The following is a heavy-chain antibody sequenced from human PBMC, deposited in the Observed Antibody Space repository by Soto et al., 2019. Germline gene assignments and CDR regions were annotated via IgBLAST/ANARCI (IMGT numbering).Heavy chain of an antibody. Sequence: VQLLESGGGLVQPGGSLRLSCAASVFTFSKYDMSWVRHAPGKGLAWVSTLTSSGDSTDYADSVKGRFTISSEHSANPLEVQMNSLRAEDTAVYFCAKGKWLENWVQGTLVTVSS. V-gene: IGHV3-23*01. CDR3: AKGKWLEN. CDR1: VFTFSKYD. J-gene: IGHJ4*02. D-gene: IGHD5-12*01. CDR2: LTSSGDST.